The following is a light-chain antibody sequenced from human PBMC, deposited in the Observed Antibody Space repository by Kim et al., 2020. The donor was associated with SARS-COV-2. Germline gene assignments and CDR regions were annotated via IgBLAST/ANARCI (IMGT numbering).Light chain of an antibody. Sequence: DVVMTQSPLSLPVTPGESASISCRSSQSLLHSNGYNYLDWYLQKPGQSPQLLIYMASNRASGVPDRFSGSGSGTDFTLNISRVEAEDVGVYYCMQARQSPPWTFGPGTKLEI. CDR2: MAS. V-gene: IGKV2-28*01. CDR3: MQARQSPPWT. J-gene: IGKJ1*01. CDR1: QSLLHSNGYNY.